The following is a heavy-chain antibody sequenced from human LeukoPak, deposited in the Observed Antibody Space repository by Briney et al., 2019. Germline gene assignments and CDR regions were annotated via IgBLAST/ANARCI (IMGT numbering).Heavy chain of an antibody. Sequence: ASETLSLTCTVSGGSISSYYWSWIRQPPGKGLEWIGYIYYSGSTNYNPSLKSRVTISVDTSKNQFSLKLSSVTAADTAVYYCARVDPDSSSTLEVFDYWGQGTLVAVSS. CDR2: IYYSGST. CDR1: GGSISSYY. V-gene: IGHV4-59*01. CDR3: ARVDPDSSSTLEVFDY. J-gene: IGHJ4*02. D-gene: IGHD6-6*01.